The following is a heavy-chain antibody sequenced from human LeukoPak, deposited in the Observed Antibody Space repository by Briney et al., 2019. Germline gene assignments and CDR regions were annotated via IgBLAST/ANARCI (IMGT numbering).Heavy chain of an antibody. J-gene: IGHJ4*02. CDR3: AKTTVTTLGYFDY. CDR1: GVTFSSYS. D-gene: IGHD4-17*01. CDR2: ISGSGSST. Sequence: GSPRLLCAASGVTFSSYSMRWGRRAPGEGREWVVAISGSGSSTYYADSVKGLFTISRDNSKNTLYLQMNSLRAEDTAVYYCAKTTVTTLGYFDYWGQGTLVTVSS. V-gene: IGHV3-23*01.